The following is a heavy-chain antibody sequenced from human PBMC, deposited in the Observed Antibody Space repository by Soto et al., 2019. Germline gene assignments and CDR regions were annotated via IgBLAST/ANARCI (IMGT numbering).Heavy chain of an antibody. V-gene: IGHV1-18*01. CDR3: AREGPELFTIFQPLDV. J-gene: IGHJ6*02. CDR2: ISAYNGNT. CDR1: GYTFTSYG. D-gene: IGHD3-9*01. Sequence: ASVKVSCKASGYTFTSYGISWVRQAPGQGLEWMGWISAYNGNTNYAQKFQGRITMTRNTSISTAYMELSSLRSEDTAVYYCAREGPELFTIFQPLDVWGQGTTVTVSS.